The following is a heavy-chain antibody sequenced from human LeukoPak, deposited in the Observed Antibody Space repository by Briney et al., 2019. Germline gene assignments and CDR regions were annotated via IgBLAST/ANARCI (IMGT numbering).Heavy chain of an antibody. CDR1: GFNFRTYS. D-gene: IGHD3-10*01. V-gene: IGHV3-48*04. CDR2: ISSSGSTI. Sequence: PGGSLRLSCAASGFNFRTYSLNWVRQAPGKGLEWVSYISSSGSTIYYADSVKGRFTISRDNAKNSLYLQMNSLRAEDTAVYYCARYYYGSGSYHWGQGTLVTVSS. J-gene: IGHJ4*02. CDR3: ARYYYGSGSYH.